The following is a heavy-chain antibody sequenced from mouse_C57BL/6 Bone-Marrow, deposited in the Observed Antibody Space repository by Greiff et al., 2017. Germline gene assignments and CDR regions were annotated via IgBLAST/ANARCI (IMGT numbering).Heavy chain of an antibody. V-gene: IGHV3-6*01. J-gene: IGHJ4*01. CDR2: ISYDGSN. D-gene: IGHD1-1*01. CDR1: GYSITSGYY. Sequence: EVQLQQSGPGLVKPSQSLSLTCSVTGYSITSGYYWNWIRQFPGNKLEWMGYISYDGSNNYNPSLKNRISITRDTSKNQFFLKLNSVTTEDTATYYCARVITTGLDYWGQGTSVTVSS. CDR3: ARVITTGLDY.